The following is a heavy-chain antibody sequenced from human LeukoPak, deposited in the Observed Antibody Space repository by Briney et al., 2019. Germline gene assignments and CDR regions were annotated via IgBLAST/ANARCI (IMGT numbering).Heavy chain of an antibody. V-gene: IGHV3-21*01. J-gene: IGHJ4*02. D-gene: IGHD3-22*01. CDR3: ARDLNDSSGH. Sequence: GGSLRLSCAASGFTFSSFSMNWVRQAPGKGLEWVSSISSGGNYLYYAVSVKGRFTISRDNAQNSLYLQMNSLRAEDTAVYYCARDLNDSSGHWDQGTLVTVSS. CDR2: ISSGGNYL. CDR1: GFTFSSFS.